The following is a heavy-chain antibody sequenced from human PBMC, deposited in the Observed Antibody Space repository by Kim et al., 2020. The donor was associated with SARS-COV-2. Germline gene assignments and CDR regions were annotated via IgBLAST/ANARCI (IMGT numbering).Heavy chain of an antibody. V-gene: IGHV3-7*01. D-gene: IGHD1-26*01. J-gene: IGHJ4*02. CDR2: INQHGSET. CDR3: ARDAWAQGWTDGFDY. CDR1: GFTFSTFW. Sequence: GGSLRLSCVASGFTFSTFWMSLVRQAPGKGLEWVANINQHGSETKYVDSVKGRFTIFRDNGKDSVYLQMNNLRAEDRAVYYCARDAWAQGWTDGFDYWGQGTLVTVSS.